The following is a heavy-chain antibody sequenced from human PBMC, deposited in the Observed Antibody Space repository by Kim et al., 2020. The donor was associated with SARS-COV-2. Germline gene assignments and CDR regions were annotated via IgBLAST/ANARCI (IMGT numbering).Heavy chain of an antibody. V-gene: IGHV4-61*02. J-gene: IGHJ4*02. D-gene: IGHD5-18*01. CDR2: VLSTGTT. CDR1: GDSIDSVTFY. Sequence: SETLSLTCTVSGDSIDSVTFYWTWIRQPAGAGLEWIGRVLSTGTTKYNPSLQSRVTISLETSFNRFSLRLTSVTATDTAVYFCARGRYAYGYFDSWGQGTVVAVSS. CDR3: ARGRYAYGYFDS.